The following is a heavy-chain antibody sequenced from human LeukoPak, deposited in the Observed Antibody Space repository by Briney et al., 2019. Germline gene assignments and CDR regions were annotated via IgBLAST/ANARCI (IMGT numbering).Heavy chain of an antibody. CDR1: GGSFSGYY. J-gene: IGHJ3*02. CDR3: ARLGYSYGFDAFDI. V-gene: IGHV4-34*01. D-gene: IGHD5-18*01. CDR2: INHSGST. Sequence: SETLSLTCAVYGGSFSGYYWSWIRQPPGKGLEWIGEINHSGSTNYNPSLKSRVTISVDTPKNQFSLKLSSVTAADTAVYYCARLGYSYGFDAFDIWGQGTMVTVSS.